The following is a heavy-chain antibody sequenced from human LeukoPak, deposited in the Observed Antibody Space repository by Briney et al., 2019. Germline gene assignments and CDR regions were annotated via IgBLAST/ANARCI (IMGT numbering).Heavy chain of an antibody. J-gene: IGHJ5*02. V-gene: IGHV4-39*01. D-gene: IGHD2-15*01. CDR2: IYYSGST. Sequence: SETLSLTCTVSGGSISSSSYYWGWIRQPPGKGLEWIGRIYYSGSTYYNPSLKSRVTISVDTSKNQFSLKLSSVTAADTAVYYCARPRGSPIGGYNWFDPWGQGTLVTVSS. CDR3: ARPRGSPIGGYNWFDP. CDR1: GGSISSSSYY.